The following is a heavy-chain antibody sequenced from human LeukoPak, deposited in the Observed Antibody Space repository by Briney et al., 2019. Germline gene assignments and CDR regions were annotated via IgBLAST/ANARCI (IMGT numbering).Heavy chain of an antibody. CDR3: ARALSLYNWNDVGDFDY. CDR2: IYTSGST. D-gene: IGHD1-1*01. V-gene: IGHV4-61*02. Sequence: SETLSLTCTVSGGSISSGSYYWSWIRQPAGKGLEWIGRIYTSGSTNYNPSLKSRITISVDTSKNQFSLKLSSVTAADTAVYYCARALSLYNWNDVGDFDYWGQGTLVTVSS. J-gene: IGHJ4*02. CDR1: GGSISSGSYY.